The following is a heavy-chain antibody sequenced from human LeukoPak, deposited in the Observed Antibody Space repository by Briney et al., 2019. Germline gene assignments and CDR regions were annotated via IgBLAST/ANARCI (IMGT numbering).Heavy chain of an antibody. J-gene: IGHJ6*03. CDR1: GFTFSGSA. CDR2: IRSKANSYAT. CDR3: TRHSYSSSSEALYYMDV. D-gene: IGHD6-6*01. V-gene: IGHV3-73*01. Sequence: GGSLRLSCAASGFTFSGSAMHWVRQASGKGLEWVGRIRSKANSYATAYAASVKGRFTISRDDSKNTAYLQMNSLKTEDPAVYYCTRHSYSSSSEALYYMDVWGKGTTVTVSS.